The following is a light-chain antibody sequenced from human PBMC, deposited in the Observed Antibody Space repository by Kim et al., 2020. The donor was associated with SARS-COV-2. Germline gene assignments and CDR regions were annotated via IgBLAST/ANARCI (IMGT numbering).Light chain of an antibody. CDR1: RLRSNY. V-gene: IGLV3-19*01. CDR3: NTRDSNDYVV. CDR2: GKN. Sequence: VALVQTGKTTCQKDRLRSNYSTCYQQKPRQAPIPVIYGKNNRPSGIPARFSGSSSGNTASLTITGTQAGDEADYYCNTRDSNDYVVFGGGTKLTVL. J-gene: IGLJ2*01.